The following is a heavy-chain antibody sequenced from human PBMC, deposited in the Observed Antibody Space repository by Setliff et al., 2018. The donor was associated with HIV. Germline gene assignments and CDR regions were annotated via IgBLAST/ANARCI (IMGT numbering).Heavy chain of an antibody. V-gene: IGHV4-34*01. CDR1: GGSFSGYY. CDR3: ARSRPRSMDFYMDV. J-gene: IGHJ6*03. D-gene: IGHD2-8*01. Sequence: PSETLSLTCAVYGGSFSGYYWSWIRQPPGKGLEWIGEINHSGSTNYNPSLKSRLTISLDTSQNQFSLNLSSVTAADTAVYYCARSRPRSMDFYMDVWGKGTTVTVSS. CDR2: INHSGST.